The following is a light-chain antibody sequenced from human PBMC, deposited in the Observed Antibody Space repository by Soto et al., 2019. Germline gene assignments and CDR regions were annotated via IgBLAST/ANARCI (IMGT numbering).Light chain of an antibody. CDR2: DDT. J-gene: IGLJ3*02. V-gene: IGLV3-21*02. Sequence: SSELTQPPSVSVAPGQTARITCGGNNIGSKSGHWYQQKPRQAPALVVYDDTDRPSGIPERFSGSNSGNTATLTIRRVEAGDEADYSCHVWESSREVFGTGTKLTVL. CDR3: HVWESSREV. CDR1: NIGSKS.